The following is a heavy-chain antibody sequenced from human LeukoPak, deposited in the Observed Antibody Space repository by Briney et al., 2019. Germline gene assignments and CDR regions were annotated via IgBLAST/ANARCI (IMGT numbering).Heavy chain of an antibody. CDR2: IYSGGST. Sequence: GGSLRLSCAASGFTASSNYMSWVRQAPGKGLEWVSVIYSGGSTYYADSVKGRFTISRDNAKNSLYLQMNSLRAEDTAVYYCATLGEGWFDPWGQGTLVTVSS. V-gene: IGHV3-53*01. J-gene: IGHJ5*02. CDR3: ATLGEGWFDP. CDR1: GFTASSNY. D-gene: IGHD4-17*01.